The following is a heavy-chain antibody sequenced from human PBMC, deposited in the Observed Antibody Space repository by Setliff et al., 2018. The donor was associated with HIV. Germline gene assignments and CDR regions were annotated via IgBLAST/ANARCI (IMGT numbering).Heavy chain of an antibody. CDR3: VFYYYGFPY. D-gene: IGHD3-10*01. CDR2: TKKKGYNYIT. V-gene: IGHV3-72*01. Sequence: GGSLRLSCVVSGVTFSDHELDWVRQAPGEGLEWVGRTKKKGYNYITEDAASVKGRFTISRNDSKNSLYLQMNNLKIEDTAMYYCVFYYYGFPYWGQGTLVTVSS. CDR1: GVTFSDHE. J-gene: IGHJ4*02.